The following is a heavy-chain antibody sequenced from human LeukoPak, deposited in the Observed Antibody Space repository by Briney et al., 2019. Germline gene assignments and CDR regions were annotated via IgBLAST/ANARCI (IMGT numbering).Heavy chain of an antibody. V-gene: IGHV5-51*01. J-gene: IGHJ5*02. D-gene: IGHD6-6*01. Sequence: GESLKISCKGSGYSFTTYWIGWVRQMPGKGLEWMGIIYPSDSDTRYSPSFQGQVTISADKSISTAYLQWSSLKASDTAMYYCARGGSSSLNWFDPWGQGTLVTVSS. CDR2: IYPSDSDT. CDR1: GYSFTTYW. CDR3: ARGGSSSLNWFDP.